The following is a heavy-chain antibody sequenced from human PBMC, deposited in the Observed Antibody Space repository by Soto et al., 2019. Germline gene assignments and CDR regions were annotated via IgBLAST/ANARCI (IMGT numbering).Heavy chain of an antibody. D-gene: IGHD2-8*01. CDR2: ISYDGSNK. CDR1: GFTFSSYG. CDR3: ARDLRPVIMVYAIDY. Sequence: QVHLVESGGGVVQPGRSLRLSCAASGFTFSSYGMHWVRQAPGKGLEWVAVISYDGSNKYYADSVKGRFTISRDNSKNTLYLQMNSLRAEDTAVYYWARDLRPVIMVYAIDYWGQGTLVTVSS. V-gene: IGHV3-30*03. J-gene: IGHJ4*02.